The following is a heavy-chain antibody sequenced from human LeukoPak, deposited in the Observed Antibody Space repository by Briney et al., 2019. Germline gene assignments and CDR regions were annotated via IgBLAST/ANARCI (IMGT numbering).Heavy chain of an antibody. CDR2: INHSGST. CDR1: GGSFSGYY. V-gene: IGHV4-34*01. J-gene: IGHJ4*02. D-gene: IGHD3-10*01. Sequence: SETLSLTCAVYGGSFSGYYWSWIRQPPGKGLEWIGEINHSGSTNYNPSLKSRVTISVDTSKNQFSLKLSSVTAADTAVYYCARGQSVQRVLQPNSGAVDYWGQGTLVTVSS. CDR3: ARGQSVQRVLQPNSGAVDY.